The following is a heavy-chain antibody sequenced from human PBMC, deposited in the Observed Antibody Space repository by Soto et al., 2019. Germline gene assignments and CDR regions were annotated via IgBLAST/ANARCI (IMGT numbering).Heavy chain of an antibody. CDR2: IYCADDK. D-gene: IGHD3-3*01. Sequence: QITLKESGPTLVKPTQTLTLTCTFSGFSLSTSGEGVGWIRQPTGKALEWLALIYCADDKRYSPPLNSTLTITNDPPTGLVVLTRPNMDAVATATYYCAHKRRSGCLYYAFYFWSHGTIVTVSS. CDR1: GFSLSTSGEG. CDR3: AHKRRSGCLYYAFYF. V-gene: IGHV2-5*02. J-gene: IGHJ3*01.